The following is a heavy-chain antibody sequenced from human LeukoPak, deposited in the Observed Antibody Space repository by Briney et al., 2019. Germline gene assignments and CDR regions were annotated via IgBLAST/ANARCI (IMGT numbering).Heavy chain of an antibody. J-gene: IGHJ5*02. D-gene: IGHD3-3*01. Sequence: ASVKVSCKASGYTFTSYDINWVRQAPGQGLEWMGWMNPNSGNTGYAQKFQGRVTMTRNTSISTAYMELSSLRSEDTAVYYCARDFNQPLRFLEWLPNWFDPWGQGTLVTVSS. V-gene: IGHV1-8*01. CDR3: ARDFNQPLRFLEWLPNWFDP. CDR2: MNPNSGNT. CDR1: GYTFTSYD.